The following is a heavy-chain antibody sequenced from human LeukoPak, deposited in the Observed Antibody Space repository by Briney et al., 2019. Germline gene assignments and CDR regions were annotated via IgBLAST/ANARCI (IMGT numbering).Heavy chain of an antibody. D-gene: IGHD6-6*01. V-gene: IGHV3-23*01. CDR2: ISGSSGST. CDR3: AKVSSSSSHGDAFDI. Sequence: PGRSLRLSCAASGFTFSSYAMSWVRQAPGKGLEWVSAISGSSGSTYYADSVKGRFTISRDNSKNTLYLQMNSLRAEDTAVYYCAKVSSSSSHGDAFDIWGQGTMVTVSS. CDR1: GFTFSSYA. J-gene: IGHJ3*02.